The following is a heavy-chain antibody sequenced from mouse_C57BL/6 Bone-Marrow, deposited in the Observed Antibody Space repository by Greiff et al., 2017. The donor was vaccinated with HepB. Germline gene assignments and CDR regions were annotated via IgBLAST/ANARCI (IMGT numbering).Heavy chain of an antibody. D-gene: IGHD2-4*01. CDR3: ARERDYDVWFAY. J-gene: IGHJ3*01. V-gene: IGHV1-18*01. CDR2: INPNNGGT. Sequence: EVMLVESGPELVKPGASVKIPCKASGYTFTDYNMDWVKQSHGKSLEWIGDINPNNGGTIYNQKFKGKATLTVDKSSSTAYMELRSLTSEDTAVYYCARERDYDVWFAYWGQGTLVTVSA. CDR1: GYTFTDYN.